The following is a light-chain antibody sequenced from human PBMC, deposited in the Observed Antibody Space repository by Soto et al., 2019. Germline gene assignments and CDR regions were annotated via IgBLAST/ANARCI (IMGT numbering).Light chain of an antibody. CDR2: DAS. V-gene: IGKV1-5*01. J-gene: IGKJ1*01. CDR1: QSVGGT. CDR3: QRYETYSRT. Sequence: DIQMTQSPSTLSACVGDRGTITCRASQSVGGTLAWYQQKPGKAPKLLIYDASSLERGVPSRFSGSGSGTEFSLTISSLQPDDFATYYCQRYETYSRTFGQGTKVEI.